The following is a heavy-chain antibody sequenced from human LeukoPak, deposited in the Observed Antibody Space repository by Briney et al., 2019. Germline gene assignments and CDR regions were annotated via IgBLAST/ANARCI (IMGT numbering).Heavy chain of an antibody. CDR1: GFTFSSYW. CDR2: IKQDGSEK. CDR3: LSAGY. J-gene: IGHJ4*01. V-gene: IGHV3-7*01. Sequence: GGSLRLSCTASGFTFSSYWLNWVRQASGRGLEWLGSIKQDGSEKYYVDSVRGRFTISRDNAKNSLYLQMNSLRGEDTAVYYCLSAGYWGHGTLVTVSS.